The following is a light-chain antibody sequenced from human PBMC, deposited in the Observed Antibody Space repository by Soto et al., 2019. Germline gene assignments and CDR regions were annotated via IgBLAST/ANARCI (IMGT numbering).Light chain of an antibody. CDR1: KKKVGSYNR. CDR3: SSYTSSSTYV. J-gene: IGLJ1*01. CDR2: EVS. V-gene: IGLV2-18*02. Sequence: QSVLNHPPPVSRSPGQSLTIPFPRNKKKVGSYNRVSWYQQPPGTAPNLMIYEVSNRPSGVLDRFSGSKSGNTASLTISGLQAEDEADYYCSSYTSSSTYVFGTGTKDTVL.